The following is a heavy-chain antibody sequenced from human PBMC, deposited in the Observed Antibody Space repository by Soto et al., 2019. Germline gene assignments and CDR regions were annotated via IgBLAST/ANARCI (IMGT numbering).Heavy chain of an antibody. CDR3: AREGRGSSWSAFDI. CDR2: IKQDGSEK. CDR1: VFTVSSYW. V-gene: IGHV3-7*03. J-gene: IGHJ3*02. D-gene: IGHD6-13*01. Sequence: GGALALSCAPSVFTVSSYWMSWVRQAPGKGLDWVENIKQDGSEKYYVDSVKGRFTISRDNAKNSLYPQMNSLRAEDTAVYSCAREGRGSSWSAFDIWGHGTSGTVSS.